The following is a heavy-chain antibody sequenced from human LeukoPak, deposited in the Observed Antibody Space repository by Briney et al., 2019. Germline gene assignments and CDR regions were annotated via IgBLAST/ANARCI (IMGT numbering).Heavy chain of an antibody. J-gene: IGHJ5*02. CDR1: GGSFSGYY. CDR2: INRCGST. V-gene: IGHV4-34*01. CDR3: ARGQGDCSGGSCYSEWFDP. D-gene: IGHD2-15*01. Sequence: SETLSLTCAVYGGSFSGYYWSWIRQPPGKGLEWIGEINRCGSTNYNPSLKSRVTISVDPSKNHFSLKLSAVTAADTAMYYCARGQGDCSGGSCYSEWFDPWGQGT.